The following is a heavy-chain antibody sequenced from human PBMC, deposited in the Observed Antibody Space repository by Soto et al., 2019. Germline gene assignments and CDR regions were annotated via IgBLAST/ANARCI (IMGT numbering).Heavy chain of an antibody. CDR3: ARDIENCSSTSCPFYTYYYYGMDV. V-gene: IGHV3-33*01. CDR1: GFTFSSYG. CDR2: IWYDGSNK. D-gene: IGHD2-2*01. Sequence: QVQLVESGGGVVQPGRSLRLSCAASGFTFSSYGMHWVRQAPGKGLEWVAAIWYDGSNKYYADSVKGRFTISRDNSKNTLYLQMNSLRAEDTAVYYCARDIENCSSTSCPFYTYYYYGMDVWGQGTTVTVSS. J-gene: IGHJ6*02.